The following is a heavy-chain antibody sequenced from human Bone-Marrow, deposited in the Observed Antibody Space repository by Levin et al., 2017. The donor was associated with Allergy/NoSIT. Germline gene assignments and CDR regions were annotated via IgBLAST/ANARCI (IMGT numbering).Heavy chain of an antibody. D-gene: IGHD6-6*01. CDR2: IWYDGSNK. J-gene: IGHJ5*02. CDR3: ARDPIPRLAARPGTDLNWFDP. CDR1: GFTFSSYG. Sequence: GGSLRLSCAASGFTFSSYGMHWVRQAPGKGLEWVAVIWYDGSNKYYADSVKGRFTISRDNSKNTLYLQMNSLRAEDTAVYYCARDPIPRLAARPGTDLNWFDPWGQGTLVTVSS. V-gene: IGHV3-33*01.